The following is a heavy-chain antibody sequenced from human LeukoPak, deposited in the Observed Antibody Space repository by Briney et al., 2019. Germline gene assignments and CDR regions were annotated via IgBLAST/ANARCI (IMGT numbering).Heavy chain of an antibody. CDR2: INHSGST. CDR1: GGSFSGYY. D-gene: IGHD1-26*01. Sequence: SETLSLTCAVYGGSFSGYYWSWIRQPPGKGLEWIGEINHSGSTNYNPSLKSRVTISVDTSKNQFSLKLSSVTAADTAVYYCAREPHGSYWGFPDYWGQGTLVTVSS. CDR3: AREPHGSYWGFPDY. V-gene: IGHV4-34*01. J-gene: IGHJ4*02.